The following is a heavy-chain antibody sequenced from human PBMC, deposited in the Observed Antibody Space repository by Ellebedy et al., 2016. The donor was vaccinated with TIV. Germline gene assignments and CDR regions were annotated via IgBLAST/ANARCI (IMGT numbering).Heavy chain of an antibody. J-gene: IGHJ6*02. CDR2: IHSGGST. V-gene: IGHV3-53*01. Sequence: GGSLRLXXAGAGVSVSSNHMNWVRQAPGKGLEWVSVIHSGGSTFYADSVRGRFTIYRDSTKNTLYLQMNSLRGEDTAVYYCARDARVGSSGWAHGMDVWGQGTTVTVSS. D-gene: IGHD6-19*01. CDR3: ARDARVGSSGWAHGMDV. CDR1: GVSVSSNH.